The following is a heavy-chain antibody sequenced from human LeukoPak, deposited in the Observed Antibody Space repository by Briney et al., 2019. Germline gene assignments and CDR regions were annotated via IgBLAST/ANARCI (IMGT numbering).Heavy chain of an antibody. CDR2: IKQDGSEK. Sequence: QSGGSLRLSCAASGFTLSSYWMSWVRQAPGKGLEWVANIKQDGSEKYYVDSVKGRFTISRDNDKNSLYLQMNSLRAEDTAVYYCARDVRLGYCSGGSCAGVAFDIWGQGTMVTVSS. J-gene: IGHJ3*02. D-gene: IGHD2-15*01. CDR3: ARDVRLGYCSGGSCAGVAFDI. CDR1: GFTLSSYW. V-gene: IGHV3-7*03.